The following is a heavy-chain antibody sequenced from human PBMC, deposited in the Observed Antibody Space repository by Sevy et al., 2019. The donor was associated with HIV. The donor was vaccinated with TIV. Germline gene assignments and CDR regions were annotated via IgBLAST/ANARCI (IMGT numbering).Heavy chain of an antibody. CDR1: GFTLSDHY. CDR2: SGNKADSYTT. J-gene: IGHJ3*02. V-gene: IGHV3-72*01. CDR3: TRGHSGISIYAFDI. D-gene: IGHD2-15*01. Sequence: GGSLRLSCTASGFTLSDHYIDWVRQAPGKGLEWVGRSGNKADSYTTEYATSVKGRFTMSRDDSKNSLYLQMNSLKTEDTAVYYCTRGHSGISIYAFDIWGQGTMVTVSS.